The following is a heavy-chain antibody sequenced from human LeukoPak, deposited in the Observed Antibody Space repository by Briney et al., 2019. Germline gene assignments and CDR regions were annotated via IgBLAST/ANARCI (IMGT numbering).Heavy chain of an antibody. J-gene: IGHJ4*02. CDR3: ARGGYDSSGYYGDY. CDR2: INPNSGGT. D-gene: IGHD3-22*01. CDR1: GYTFTGYY. Sequence: GASVKVSCKASGYTFTGYYMHWARQAPGQGLEWMGWINPNSGGTNYAQTFQGRVTMTRDTSIRTAYMELSRLRSDDTAVYYCARGGYDSSGYYGDYWGQGTLVTVSS. V-gene: IGHV1-2*02.